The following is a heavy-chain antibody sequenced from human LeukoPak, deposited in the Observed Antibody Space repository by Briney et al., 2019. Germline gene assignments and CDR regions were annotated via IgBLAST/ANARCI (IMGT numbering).Heavy chain of an antibody. V-gene: IGHV4-39*07. D-gene: IGHD1-26*01. Sequence: SETLSLTCTVSGGSISSSSYYWGWIRQPPGKGLEWIGSIYYSGSTYYNPSLKSRLTISVDTSKNQFSLKLSSVTAADTAVYYCARTLSRWDPFDYWGQGTLVTVSS. CDR2: IYYSGST. CDR3: ARTLSRWDPFDY. J-gene: IGHJ4*02. CDR1: GGSISSSSYY.